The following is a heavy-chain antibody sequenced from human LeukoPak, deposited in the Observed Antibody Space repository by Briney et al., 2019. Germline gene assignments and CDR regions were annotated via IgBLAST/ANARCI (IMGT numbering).Heavy chain of an antibody. CDR2: ISSSSSYI. Sequence: GGSLRLSCAASGFTFSSYSMNWVRQAPGKGLEWVSSISSSSSYIYYADSVKGRFTISRDNAKNSLYLQMNSLRAEDTAVYYCARDGNNWNDDGPRWFDPWGQGTLVTVSS. D-gene: IGHD1-1*01. J-gene: IGHJ5*02. CDR1: GFTFSSYS. V-gene: IGHV3-21*01. CDR3: ARDGNNWNDDGPRWFDP.